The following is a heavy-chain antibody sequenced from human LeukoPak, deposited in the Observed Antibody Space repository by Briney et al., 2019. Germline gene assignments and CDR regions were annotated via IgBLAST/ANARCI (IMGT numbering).Heavy chain of an antibody. V-gene: IGHV1-69*13. CDR1: GGTFSSYA. Sequence: ASVKVSCKASGGTFSSYAISWVRQAPGQGLEWMGGIIPIFGTANYAQKFQGRVTITADESTSTAYMELSSLRSEDTAVYYCARGGLGPYSSSSYYYGMDVWGQGTTVTVSS. D-gene: IGHD6-6*01. J-gene: IGHJ6*02. CDR2: IIPIFGTA. CDR3: ARGGLGPYSSSSYYYGMDV.